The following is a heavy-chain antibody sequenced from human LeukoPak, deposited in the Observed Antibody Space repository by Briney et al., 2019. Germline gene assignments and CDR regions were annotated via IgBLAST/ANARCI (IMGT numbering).Heavy chain of an antibody. V-gene: IGHV3-30*03. J-gene: IGHJ4*02. CDR3: ARGMDYDILAGPPDY. CDR2: MSYDESFD. CDR1: GFNFRDYG. Sequence: GGSLRLSCAASGFNFRDYGIHWVRQAPGKGLEWVAAMSYDESFDYYGESEKGRFTISRDNSKNSLYLQMNSLRGEDTAVYYCARGMDYDILAGPPDYWGQGTLVTVSS. D-gene: IGHD3-9*01.